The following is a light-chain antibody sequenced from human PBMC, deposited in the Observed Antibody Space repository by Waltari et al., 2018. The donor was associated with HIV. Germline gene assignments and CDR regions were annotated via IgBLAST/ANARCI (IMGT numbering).Light chain of an antibody. CDR1: RSNIGNNF. CDR2: DNN. V-gene: IGLV1-51*01. J-gene: IGLJ3*02. Sequence: SVLTQPPSVSAAPGQKVTISCSGNRSNIGNNFVSWYRQFPGTAPKLLIYDNNKRPSGIPDRFSGSRSGTSATLGITGLQTGDEAVYYCGTWDNRLSAVVFGGGTKLTVL. CDR3: GTWDNRLSAVV.